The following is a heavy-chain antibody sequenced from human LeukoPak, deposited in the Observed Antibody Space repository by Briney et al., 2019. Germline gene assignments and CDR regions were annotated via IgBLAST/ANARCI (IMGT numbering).Heavy chain of an antibody. J-gene: IGHJ4*02. V-gene: IGHV1-2*02. Sequence: ASVKVSCKASGYTFTGYYMHWVRQAPGQGLEWMGWINPNSGGSNYAQNFQGRVTMTRDTSISTVYMELSRLRSDDTAVYYSASLDCSGYMFDYWGQGTLVTVSS. CDR2: INPNSGGS. CDR3: ASLDCSGYMFDY. D-gene: IGHD3-22*01. CDR1: GYTFTGYY.